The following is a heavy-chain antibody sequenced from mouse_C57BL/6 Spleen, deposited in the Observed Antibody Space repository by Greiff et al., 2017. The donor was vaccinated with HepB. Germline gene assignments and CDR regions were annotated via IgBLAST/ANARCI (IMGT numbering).Heavy chain of an antibody. CDR1: GYTFTSYW. V-gene: IGHV1-61*01. Sequence: QVQLQQSGAELVRPGSSVKLSCKASGYTFTSYWMDWVKQRPGQGLEWIGNIYPSDSETHYNQKFKDKATLTVDKSSSTAYMQLSSLTSEDSAVYYCARQGYYYGSSYGYFDVWGTGTTVTVSS. J-gene: IGHJ1*03. CDR2: IYPSDSET. D-gene: IGHD1-1*01. CDR3: ARQGYYYGSSYGYFDV.